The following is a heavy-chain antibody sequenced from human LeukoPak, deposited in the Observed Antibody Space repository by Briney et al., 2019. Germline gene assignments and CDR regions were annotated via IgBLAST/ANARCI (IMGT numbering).Heavy chain of an antibody. CDR2: ISSSSSYI. CDR3: ARIAAGTSPCFDY. D-gene: IGHD1-1*01. J-gene: IGHJ4*02. V-gene: IGHV3-21*01. Sequence: GGSLRLSCAASGFTFSSYSMNWVRQAPGKGLEWVSSISSSSSYIYYADSVKGRFTISRDNAKNSLYLQMNSLRAEDTAVYYCARIAAGTSPCFDYWGQGTLVTVSS. CDR1: GFTFSSYS.